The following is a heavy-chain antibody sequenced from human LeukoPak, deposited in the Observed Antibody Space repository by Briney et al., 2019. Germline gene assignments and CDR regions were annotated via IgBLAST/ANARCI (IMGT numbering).Heavy chain of an antibody. Sequence: ASVKVSCKASGYTFTSYDINWVRQATGQGLEWMGWMNPNSGNTGYAQKFQGWVTMTRDTSISTAYMELSRLRSDDTAVYYCARGSITMVRGVHAEYFQHWGQGTLVTVSS. CDR2: MNPNSGNT. V-gene: IGHV1-8*01. CDR3: ARGSITMVRGVHAEYFQH. CDR1: GYTFTSYD. J-gene: IGHJ1*01. D-gene: IGHD3-10*01.